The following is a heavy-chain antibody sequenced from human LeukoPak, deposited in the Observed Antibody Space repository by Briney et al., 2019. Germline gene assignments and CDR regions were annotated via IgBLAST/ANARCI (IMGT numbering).Heavy chain of an antibody. D-gene: IGHD5-12*01. Sequence: ASVKVSCKASGYTFTRYGISWVRQAPGQGLEWMAWISGYNGVRDTYYAQKVQGRVTLTTDASTTTAYMELRSLRSDDTAIYYCARGRGYSGYALDYWGQGTQVTVSS. CDR3: ARGRGYSGYALDY. V-gene: IGHV1-18*01. J-gene: IGHJ4*02. CDR1: GYTFTRYG. CDR2: ISGYNGVRDT.